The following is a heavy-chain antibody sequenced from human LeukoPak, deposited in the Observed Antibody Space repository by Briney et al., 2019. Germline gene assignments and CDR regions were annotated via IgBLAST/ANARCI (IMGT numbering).Heavy chain of an antibody. Sequence: PPGGSLRLSCAASGFIFSSYAMSWVRQAPGKGLEWVSAISGSGGSTYYADSVKGRFTISRDNSKNTLYLQMNSLRAEDTAVYYCAKDPYYGSGTTYYYYMDVWGKGTTVTVSS. D-gene: IGHD3-10*01. J-gene: IGHJ6*03. CDR3: AKDPYYGSGTTYYYYMDV. CDR2: ISGSGGST. V-gene: IGHV3-23*01. CDR1: GFIFSSYA.